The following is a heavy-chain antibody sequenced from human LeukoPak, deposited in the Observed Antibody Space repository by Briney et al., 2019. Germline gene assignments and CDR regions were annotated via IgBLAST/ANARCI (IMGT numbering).Heavy chain of an antibody. CDR2: IKKDGSEE. D-gene: IGHD5-24*01. V-gene: IGHV3-7*03. Sequence: GGSLRLSCAASRFTLKNYWMSWVRQAPGKGLEWVADIKKDGSEEYYVDSVKGRFSISRDNAKNSLFLQMSSLRAEDTAIYYCARGPFSRDNFDYWGQGTLVTVSS. J-gene: IGHJ4*02. CDR1: RFTLKNYW. CDR3: ARGPFSRDNFDY.